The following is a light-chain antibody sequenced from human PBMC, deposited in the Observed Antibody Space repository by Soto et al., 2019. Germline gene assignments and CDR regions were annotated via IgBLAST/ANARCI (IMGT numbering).Light chain of an antibody. J-gene: IGLJ7*01. V-gene: IGLV2-11*01. CDR3: CSYAGTYTWV. Sequence: QSALTQPRSVSGSPGQSVTISCTGSSSDVGAYKYVSWFQQSPDKGPKLMIYDVTKRPSGVPDRFSGSKSGNTASLTISGLQAEDEADDFCCSYAGTYTWVFGGGTQLTVL. CDR1: SSDVGAYKY. CDR2: DVT.